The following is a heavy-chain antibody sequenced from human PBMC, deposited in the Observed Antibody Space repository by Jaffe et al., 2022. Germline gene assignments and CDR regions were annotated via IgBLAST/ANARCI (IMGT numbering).Heavy chain of an antibody. D-gene: IGHD2-15*01. CDR2: IKQDGSEK. Sequence: EVQLVESGGGLVQPGGSLRLSCAASGFTFSSYWMSWVRQAPGKGLEWVANIKQDGSEKYYVDSVKGRFTISRDNAKNSLYLQMNSLRAEDTAVYYCARVYCSGGSCYSGYFQHWGQGTLVTVSS. V-gene: IGHV3-7*04. J-gene: IGHJ1*01. CDR1: GFTFSSYW. CDR3: ARVYCSGGSCYSGYFQH.